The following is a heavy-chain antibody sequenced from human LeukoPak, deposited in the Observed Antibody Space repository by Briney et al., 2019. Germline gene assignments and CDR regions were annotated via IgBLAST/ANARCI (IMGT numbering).Heavy chain of an antibody. CDR1: GYSFTSYW. Sequence: GESLKISCQGSGYSFTSYWIGWVRQMPGKGLEWMGIIYPGDSDTRYSPSFQGQVTISADKSISTAYLQWSSLKASDTAMYYCARLGGGYCSGGSCYPDYWGQGILVTVSS. J-gene: IGHJ4*02. V-gene: IGHV5-51*01. D-gene: IGHD2-15*01. CDR2: IYPGDSDT. CDR3: ARLGGGYCSGGSCYPDY.